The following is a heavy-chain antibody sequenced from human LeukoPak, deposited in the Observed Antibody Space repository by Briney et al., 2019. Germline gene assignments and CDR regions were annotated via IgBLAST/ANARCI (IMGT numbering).Heavy chain of an antibody. J-gene: IGHJ4*02. V-gene: IGHV3-23*01. CDR3: AKDPDSRSQGYFDY. D-gene: IGHD1-26*01. CDR1: GFTFSSYA. CDR2: IIGGGGTT. Sequence: GGSLRLSCAASGFTFSSYAMSWVRRAPGKGLDWVSAIIGGGGTTYYADSVKGRFTISRDNSMNTLFLQMNSLRADDTAVYYCAKDPDSRSQGYFDYWGQGTLVTVSS.